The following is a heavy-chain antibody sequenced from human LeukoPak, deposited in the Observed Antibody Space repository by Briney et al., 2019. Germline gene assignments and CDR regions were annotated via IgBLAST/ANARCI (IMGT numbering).Heavy chain of an antibody. D-gene: IGHD3-3*01. CDR2: INHSGST. Sequence: SETLSLTCAVYGGSFSGYYWSWIRQPPGKGLEWIGEINHSGSTNYNPSLKSRVTISVDTSKNQFSLKLSSVTAADTAVYYCARPSTIFGVVINYMDVWGKGTTVTVSS. CDR1: GGSFSGYY. CDR3: ARPSTIFGVVINYMDV. J-gene: IGHJ6*03. V-gene: IGHV4-34*01.